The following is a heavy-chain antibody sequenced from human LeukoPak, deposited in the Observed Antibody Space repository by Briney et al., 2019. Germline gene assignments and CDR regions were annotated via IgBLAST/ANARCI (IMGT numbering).Heavy chain of an antibody. J-gene: IGHJ4*02. CDR1: GFTLSSYD. D-gene: IGHD3-10*01. CDR2: IGDSGATT. V-gene: IGHV3-23*01. Sequence: GGCLRLSCAASGFTLSSYDMTWVRQAPGRGLEWVSDIGDSGATTYYADSVKDRFTISRDNTKHTLYLQMSSLRAEDTAVYFCAGFHYCGSGAYYLSYWGQGTLVTVSS. CDR3: AGFHYCGSGAYYLSY.